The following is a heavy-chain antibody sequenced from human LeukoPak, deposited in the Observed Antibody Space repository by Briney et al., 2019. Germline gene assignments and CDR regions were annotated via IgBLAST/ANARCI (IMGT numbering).Heavy chain of an antibody. CDR3: ARTYYDYVWGSYRYTDY. D-gene: IGHD3-16*02. J-gene: IGHJ4*02. CDR1: GFTVSSNY. CDR2: IYSGGST. Sequence: GGSLRLSCAASGFTVSSNYMSWVRQAPGKGLEWVSVIYSGGSTYYADSVKGRFTISRDNSKNTLYLQMNSLRAEDTAVYYCARTYYDYVWGSYRYTDYWGQGTLVTVSS. V-gene: IGHV3-53*01.